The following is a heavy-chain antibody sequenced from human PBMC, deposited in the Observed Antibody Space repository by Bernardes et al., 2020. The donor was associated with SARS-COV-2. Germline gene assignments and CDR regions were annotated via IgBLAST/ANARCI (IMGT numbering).Heavy chain of an antibody. CDR1: GFTFSNYA. D-gene: IGHD3-22*01. V-gene: IGHV3-30*15. CDR2: ISYDGSNK. J-gene: IGHJ4*02. Sequence: GGSLRLSRAASGFTFSNYAMHWVRQAPGKGLEWVAVISYDGSNKYYADSVKGRFTVSRDNSKNTLSLQMSSLRIEDTAVYYCARGSGYATIEDYWGQGTLVTVSS. CDR3: ARGSGYATIEDY.